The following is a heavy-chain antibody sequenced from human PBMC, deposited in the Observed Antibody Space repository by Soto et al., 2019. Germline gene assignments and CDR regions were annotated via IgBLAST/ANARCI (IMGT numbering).Heavy chain of an antibody. CDR3: ARDHNWSFDY. Sequence: GGSLRLSCAASGFTFDDYSMNWVRQAQGKELEWVSYIGRTRKYIDYADSVKGSFTISRDGAKNSVFLQMNSLRDEYTAVYYCARDHNWSFDYWGQGSPVTVS. CDR2: IGRTRKYI. V-gene: IGHV3-48*02. J-gene: IGHJ4*02. CDR1: GFTFDDYS. D-gene: IGHD1-20*01.